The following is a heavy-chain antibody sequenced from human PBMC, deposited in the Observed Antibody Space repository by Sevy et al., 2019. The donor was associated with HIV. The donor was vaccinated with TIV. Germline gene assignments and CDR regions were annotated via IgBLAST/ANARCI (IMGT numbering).Heavy chain of an antibody. D-gene: IGHD2-2*01. Sequence: AGSLRLSCAASGFTFSTDGMHWVRQAPGKELEWVAFIRFDGTIKYYTDSVKGRLTISRDNSKNTLYLQMNSLRAEDTAMYFCAKVLHIVVVPAAIDYYYGMDVWGQGTTVTVSS. CDR2: IRFDGTIK. V-gene: IGHV3-30*02. J-gene: IGHJ6*02. CDR1: GFTFSTDG. CDR3: AKVLHIVVVPAAIDYYYGMDV.